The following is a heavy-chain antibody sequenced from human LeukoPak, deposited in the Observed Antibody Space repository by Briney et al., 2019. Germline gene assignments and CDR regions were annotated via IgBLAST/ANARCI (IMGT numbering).Heavy chain of an antibody. CDR3: ARGPHTGVNYYDSSGYYY. Sequence: PSETLSLTCAVYGGSFSGYYWSWIRQPPGKGLEWIGEINHSGSTNYNPSLKSRVTISADTSKNQFSLKLSSVTAADTAVYYCARGPHTGVNYYDSSGYYYWGQGTLVTVSS. CDR1: GGSFSGYY. CDR2: INHSGST. V-gene: IGHV4-34*01. J-gene: IGHJ4*02. D-gene: IGHD3-22*01.